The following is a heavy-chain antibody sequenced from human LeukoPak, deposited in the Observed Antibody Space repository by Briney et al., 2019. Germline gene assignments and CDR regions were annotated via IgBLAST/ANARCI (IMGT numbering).Heavy chain of an antibody. CDR2: ISDSSSTI. V-gene: IGHV3-48*01. Sequence: GGSLRLSCAASGFTFTTYNMNWVRQAPGKGLEWVSYISDSSSTIYYADSVKGRFTISRDNAKNSLYLQMNSLRAEDTAVYYCARDRGFTVGYYFDYWGQGTLVTVSS. J-gene: IGHJ4*02. CDR3: ARDRGFTVGYYFDY. D-gene: IGHD4-11*01. CDR1: GFTFTTYN.